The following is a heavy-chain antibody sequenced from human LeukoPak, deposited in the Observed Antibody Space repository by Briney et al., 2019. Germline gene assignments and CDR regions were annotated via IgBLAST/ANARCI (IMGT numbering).Heavy chain of an antibody. V-gene: IGHV3-72*01. J-gene: IGHJ4*02. CDR2: TTHKANSYTT. CDR3: ARRYCIGGNCRYSDY. Sequence: GGSLRLSCAASGFTLSDHYMDWVRQAPGKGLEWVGHTTHKANSYTTEYAASVKGRFTISRDDSKNSLYPQMNSLKTEDTAVYYCARRYCIGGNCRYSDYWDQGTLVTVPS. D-gene: IGHD2-15*01. CDR1: GFTLSDHY.